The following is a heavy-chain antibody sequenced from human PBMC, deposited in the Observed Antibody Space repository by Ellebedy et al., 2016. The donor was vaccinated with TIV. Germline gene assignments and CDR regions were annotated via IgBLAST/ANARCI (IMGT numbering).Heavy chain of an antibody. CDR3: ARNRNDFDANGYWNY. CDR1: GFSFREYY. J-gene: IGHJ4*02. D-gene: IGHD3-22*01. Sequence: GESLKISCAASGFSFREYYMSWIRQAPGKGLECVAYINHDGAIKYYSDAVRGRFTVSRDNAENSLHLKMNSLRAEDTAVYYCARNRNDFDANGYWNYWGPGAQVTVSS. CDR2: INHDGAIK. V-gene: IGHV3-11*01.